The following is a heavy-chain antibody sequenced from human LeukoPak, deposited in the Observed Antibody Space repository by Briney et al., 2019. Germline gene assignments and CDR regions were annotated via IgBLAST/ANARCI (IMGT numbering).Heavy chain of an antibody. CDR1: GGSISSSSYY. J-gene: IGHJ3*02. Sequence: SETLSLTCTVSGGSISSSSYYWGWIRQPPGKGLEWIGSIYYSGSTYYNPSLKSRVTISVDTSKNQFSLKLSSVTAADTAVYYCANGDGDSSGLSAFDIWGQGTMVTVSS. V-gene: IGHV4-39*07. D-gene: IGHD3-22*01. CDR2: IYYSGST. CDR3: ANGDGDSSGLSAFDI.